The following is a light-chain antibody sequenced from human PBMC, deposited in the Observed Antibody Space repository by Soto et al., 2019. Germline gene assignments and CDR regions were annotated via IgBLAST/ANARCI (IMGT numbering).Light chain of an antibody. CDR3: QQFNTYPII. Sequence: AIQLTQSPSSLSASVGDRVTITCRASQDIRGALAWYQQQPGKPPKLLIFDVSTLQSGVPSRFSGSGSGTDFTLTISSLQPEDFATDYCQQFNTYPIIFGQGTRLEIK. CDR2: DVS. V-gene: IGKV1-13*02. CDR1: QDIRGA. J-gene: IGKJ5*01.